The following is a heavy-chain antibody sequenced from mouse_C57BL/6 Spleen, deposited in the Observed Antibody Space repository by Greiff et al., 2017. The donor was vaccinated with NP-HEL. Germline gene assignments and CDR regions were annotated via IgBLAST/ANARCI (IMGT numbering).Heavy chain of an antibody. CDR1: GYAFSSSW. V-gene: IGHV1-82*01. Sequence: QVQLQQSGPELVKPGASVKISCKASGYAFSSSWMNWVKQRPGKGLEWLGRIYPGDGDTNYNGMFKGKSTLTADKSSSTAYMQLSSLTSEDSAVYCCARWSGTGAMDYWGQGTSVTVSS. CDR3: ARWSGTGAMDY. CDR2: IYPGDGDT. J-gene: IGHJ4*01. D-gene: IGHD4-1*01.